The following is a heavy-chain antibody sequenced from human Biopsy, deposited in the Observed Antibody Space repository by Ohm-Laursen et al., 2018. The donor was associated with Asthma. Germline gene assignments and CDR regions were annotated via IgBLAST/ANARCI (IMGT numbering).Heavy chain of an antibody. CDR3: ARGQKSAGDRWFDP. D-gene: IGHD6-13*01. V-gene: IGHV1-2*06. J-gene: IGHJ5*02. CDR1: GYPFIGYH. CDR2: INPNRGAT. Sequence: ASVKVSCKAFGYPFIGYHIHWMRQAPGQGLEWMGRINPNRGATNYAQKFQGRITMTRDTSISTAYMEVSRLRSDDTAVYYCARGQKSAGDRWFDPWGQGTLVTVSS.